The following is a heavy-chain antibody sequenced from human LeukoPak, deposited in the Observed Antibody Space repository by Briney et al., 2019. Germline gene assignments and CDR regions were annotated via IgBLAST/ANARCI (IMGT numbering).Heavy chain of an antibody. V-gene: IGHV3-23*01. Sequence: GGSLRPSCAASGFTFSSYAMSWVRQAPGKGLEWVSAISGSGGSTYYADSVKGRFTISRDNSKNTLYLQMNSLRAEDTAVYYCASRDTAMVAFDYWGQGTLVTVSS. D-gene: IGHD5-18*01. CDR2: ISGSGGST. CDR3: ASRDTAMVAFDY. J-gene: IGHJ4*02. CDR1: GFTFSSYA.